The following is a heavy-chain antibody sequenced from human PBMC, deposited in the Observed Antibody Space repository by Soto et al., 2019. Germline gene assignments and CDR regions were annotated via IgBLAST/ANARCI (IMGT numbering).Heavy chain of an antibody. D-gene: IGHD3-10*01. Sequence: GGSLRLSCAASAFTFSDHFMDWVRQAPGKGLEWVGRTRNKANSYTTEYAASVKGRFTISRDDSKNLLYLQMNSLKTEDTAVYYCTSGFPKFDSWGQGTLVTVSS. CDR2: TRNKANSYTT. J-gene: IGHJ4*02. V-gene: IGHV3-72*01. CDR1: AFTFSDHF. CDR3: TSGFPKFDS.